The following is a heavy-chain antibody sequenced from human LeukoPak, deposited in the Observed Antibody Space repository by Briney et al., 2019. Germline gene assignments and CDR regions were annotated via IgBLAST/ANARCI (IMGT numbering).Heavy chain of an antibody. J-gene: IGHJ4*02. CDR2: IYSDGST. D-gene: IGHD1-26*01. V-gene: IGHV3-66*01. CDR1: GFTVSSNY. CDR3: TREAGATDS. Sequence: GGSLRLSYAVSGFTVSSNYMSWVRQPTGKGLEWVSIIYSDGSTYYLDSVKGRFTIPRDNSKHMLYLQRNSRRVEDTALYYCTREAGATDSWGQGTLVTVSS.